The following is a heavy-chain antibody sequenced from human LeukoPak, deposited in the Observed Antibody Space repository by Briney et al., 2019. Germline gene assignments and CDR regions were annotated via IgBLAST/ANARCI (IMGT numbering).Heavy chain of an antibody. Sequence: SVKVSCKASGGTFSSYAISWVRQAPGQGLEWMGGIIPIFGTANYAQKFQGRVTITADESTSTAYMELSSLRSEDTAVYYCARTKDIVVVPAAAFNDYWGQGTLVTVSS. D-gene: IGHD2-2*01. CDR3: ARTKDIVVVPAAAFNDY. V-gene: IGHV1-69*13. CDR1: GGTFSSYA. J-gene: IGHJ4*02. CDR2: IIPIFGTA.